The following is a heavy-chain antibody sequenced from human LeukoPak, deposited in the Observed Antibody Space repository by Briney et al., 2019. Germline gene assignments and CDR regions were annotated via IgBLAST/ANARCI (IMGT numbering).Heavy chain of an antibody. V-gene: IGHV3-30*03. J-gene: IGHJ4*02. Sequence: GGSLRLSCAASGFTFGSYGMHWVRQAPGKGLEWVAVISYDGSNKYYADSVKGRFTISRDNSKNTLYLQMNSLRAGDTAVYYCARGNILTGYSDWGQGTLVTVSS. D-gene: IGHD3-9*01. CDR3: ARGNILTGYSD. CDR1: GFTFGSYG. CDR2: ISYDGSNK.